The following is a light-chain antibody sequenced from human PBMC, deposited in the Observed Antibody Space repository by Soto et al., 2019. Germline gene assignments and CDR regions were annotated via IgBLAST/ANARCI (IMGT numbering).Light chain of an antibody. CDR3: HHYGGSSWT. J-gene: IGKJ1*01. CDR2: GAS. Sequence: EIVLTQSPGTLSLSSGERANLSLRASQSVSSSYLAWYQKKPGQDPGILIFGASSRATGIPDRFSGSGSGTDFNLTISRLETEEFAVYECHHYGGSSWTFGQGSKVEIK. CDR1: QSVSSSY. V-gene: IGKV3-20*01.